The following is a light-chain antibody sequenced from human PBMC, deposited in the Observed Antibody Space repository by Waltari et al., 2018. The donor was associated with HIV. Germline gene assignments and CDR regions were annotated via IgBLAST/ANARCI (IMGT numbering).Light chain of an antibody. Sequence: QAGLTQSPSVSKGLRQTATLTCTGNSNTVGTHAPTWLQQHQGHPPKLLSYSNNNRPSGISERFSASRSGNTASLTITGLQPEDEADYFCSAWDRSLSVVVFGGGTTLTVL. J-gene: IGLJ2*01. V-gene: IGLV10-54*04. CDR2: SNN. CDR1: SNTVGTHA. CDR3: SAWDRSLSVVV.